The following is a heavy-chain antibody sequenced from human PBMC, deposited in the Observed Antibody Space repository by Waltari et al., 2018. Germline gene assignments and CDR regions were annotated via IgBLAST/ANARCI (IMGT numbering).Heavy chain of an antibody. J-gene: IGHJ4*02. CDR1: GYSFTSYW. Sequence: EVQLVQSGAEVKKPGESLKISCKGSGYSFTSYWIGWVRQMPGKGLEWMGIIYPGDSDTRYSPSFQGQVTISADKSISTAYLQWSSLKASDTAMYYCARLTVVNGDYPPGVWHYFDYWGQGTLVTVSS. CDR3: ARLTVVNGDYPPGVWHYFDY. CDR2: IYPGDSDT. V-gene: IGHV5-51*01. D-gene: IGHD4-17*01.